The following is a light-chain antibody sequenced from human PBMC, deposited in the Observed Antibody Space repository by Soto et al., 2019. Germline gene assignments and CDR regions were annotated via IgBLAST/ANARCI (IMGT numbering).Light chain of an antibody. CDR1: NSDVGGYIY. CDR2: DVT. V-gene: IGLV2-14*01. Sequence: QAVRAQPASVSGSPGQTITISCTGTNSDVGGYIYVSCHQQHPGKAPKLMIYDVTSRPSGVSYRFSGSKSGNTASLTISGLQAEDEADYYCSSYTTSSSYVFGTGTKVTVL. CDR3: SSYTTSSSYV. J-gene: IGLJ1*01.